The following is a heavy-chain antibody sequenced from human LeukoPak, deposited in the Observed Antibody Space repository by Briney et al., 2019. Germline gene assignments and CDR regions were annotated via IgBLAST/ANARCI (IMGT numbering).Heavy chain of an antibody. CDR1: GFTFSNAW. CDR3: ARDQRYCSSSSCPWEPFDY. V-gene: IGHV3-7*05. Sequence: GGSLRLSCAASGFTFSNAWMSWVRQATGKGLEWEANIKQDGSEKYYVDSVKGRFTISRDNAKNSLYLQMNSLRAEDTAVYYCARDQRYCSSSSCPWEPFDYWGQGTLVTVSS. CDR2: IKQDGSEK. D-gene: IGHD2-2*01. J-gene: IGHJ4*02.